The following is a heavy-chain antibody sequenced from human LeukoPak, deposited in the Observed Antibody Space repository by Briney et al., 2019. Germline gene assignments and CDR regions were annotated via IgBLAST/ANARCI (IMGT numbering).Heavy chain of an antibody. CDR1: GYTFTGYY. CDR3: GTLLSNGPFDY. CDR2: IYPNSGAT. J-gene: IGHJ4*02. V-gene: IGHV1-2*02. Sequence: ASVKVSCQASGYTFTGYYMHWVRQAPGQGLEWMGYIYPNSGATKYAQKFQGRVTMTRDTSISTAYMELSGLESDDTAVYYCGTLLSNGPFDYWGQGSLVTVSS.